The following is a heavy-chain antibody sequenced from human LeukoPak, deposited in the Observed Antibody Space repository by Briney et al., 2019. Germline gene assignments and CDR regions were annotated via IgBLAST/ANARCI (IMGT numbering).Heavy chain of an antibody. J-gene: IGHJ3*02. CDR3: ARGLVGLTPHAGVFEI. Sequence: SETLSLTCTVSGGSISSSYWSCIRQPPGKGLEWIGYIYDSGNTNSNPSLKSRVTIAVDTSKSQFSLKLSSVTAADTAVYYCARGLVGLTPHAGVFEIWGQGTKVTVSP. CDR1: GGSISSSY. D-gene: IGHD1-26*01. CDR2: IYDSGNT. V-gene: IGHV4-59*01.